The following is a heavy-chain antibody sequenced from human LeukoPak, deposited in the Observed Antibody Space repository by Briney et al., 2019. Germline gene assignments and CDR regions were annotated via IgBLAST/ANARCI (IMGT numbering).Heavy chain of an antibody. V-gene: IGHV3-23*01. J-gene: IGHJ5*02. CDR2: ISDSGGST. CDR1: GFTFSNYD. Sequence: GGSLRLSCAASGFTFSNYDMSWVRQAPGKGLEWVSSISDSGGSTYHADSVEGRFTISRDNSKNTLYLQMTNLRAADTAVYYCAKDLSRAVAADWFDPWDQGSLVTVSS. D-gene: IGHD6-19*01. CDR3: AKDLSRAVAADWFDP.